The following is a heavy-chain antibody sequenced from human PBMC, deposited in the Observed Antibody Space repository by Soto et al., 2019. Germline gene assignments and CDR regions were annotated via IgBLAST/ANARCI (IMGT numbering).Heavy chain of an antibody. Sequence: EVQLVESGVGLVNPGGSLRLSCAASGFNFDDAWMNWVRQAPGKGLEWVGRIKRTTEGGTTDNAAPVKGRFTISRDDAKHTLYLQMNSRKAEDTAVYYCTSDGLTVFAAFDYWGQGTQVTVSS. CDR1: GFNFDDAW. J-gene: IGHJ4*02. D-gene: IGHD2-8*01. V-gene: IGHV3-15*07. CDR2: IKRTTEGGTT. CDR3: TSDGLTVFAAFDY.